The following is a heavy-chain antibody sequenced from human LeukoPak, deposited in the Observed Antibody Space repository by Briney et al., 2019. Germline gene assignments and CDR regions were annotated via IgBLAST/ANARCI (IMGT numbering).Heavy chain of an antibody. CDR1: GGSFSGYY. V-gene: IGHV4-34*01. CDR2: INHSGST. CDR3: AREGRGYCSSTSCLNYYYYYMDV. J-gene: IGHJ6*03. D-gene: IGHD2-2*01. Sequence: PSETLSLTCAVYGGSFSGYYWSWIRQPPGKGLEWIGEINHSGSTNYNPSLKSRVTISVDTSKNQFSLKLSSVTAADTAVYYCAREGRGYCSSTSCLNYYYYYMDVWGKGTTVTISS.